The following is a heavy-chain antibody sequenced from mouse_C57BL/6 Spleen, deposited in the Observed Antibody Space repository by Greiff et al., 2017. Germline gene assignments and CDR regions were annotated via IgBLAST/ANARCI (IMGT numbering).Heavy chain of an antibody. D-gene: IGHD2-5*01. CDR1: GFNIKDYY. Sequence: EVQGVESGAELVKPGASVKLSCTASGFNIKDYYMHWVKQRTEQGLEWIGRIDPEDGETKYAPKFQGKATITADTTSNTAYLQRSSLTSEDTAVDYCARDGASNYGYFDYWGQGTTLTVSS. CDR3: ARDGASNYGYFDY. CDR2: IDPEDGET. V-gene: IGHV14-2*01. J-gene: IGHJ2*01.